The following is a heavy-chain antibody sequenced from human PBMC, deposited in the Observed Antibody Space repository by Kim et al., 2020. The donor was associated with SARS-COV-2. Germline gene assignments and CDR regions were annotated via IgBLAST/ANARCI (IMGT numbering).Heavy chain of an antibody. CDR3: VKEQRYIPWDAFHI. Sequence: GGSLRLSCSASGFTFSTYAMHWVRQAPGKGLQYVSSIGSQGGSTYYADSVRGRFTVSRDNSRNTLYLQMSSLRAEDTAVYYCVKEQRYIPWDAFHIWGQGAMVIVSS. CDR1: GFTFSTYA. V-gene: IGHV3-64D*09. CDR2: IGSQGGST. D-gene: IGHD2-2*02. J-gene: IGHJ3*02.